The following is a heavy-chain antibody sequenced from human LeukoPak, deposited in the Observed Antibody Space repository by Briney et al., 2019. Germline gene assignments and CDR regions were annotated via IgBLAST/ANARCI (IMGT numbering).Heavy chain of an antibody. CDR2: IYSGGST. D-gene: IGHD3-22*01. Sequence: GGSLRHSCAASGFTVSSNYMSWVRQAPGKGLEWVSVIYSGGSTYYADSVKGRFTISRDNAKNTVYLQMSSLRAEDTALYYCARDPNNYDSHWGQGTQVTVSS. J-gene: IGHJ4*02. V-gene: IGHV3-53*01. CDR3: ARDPNNYDSH. CDR1: GFTVSSNY.